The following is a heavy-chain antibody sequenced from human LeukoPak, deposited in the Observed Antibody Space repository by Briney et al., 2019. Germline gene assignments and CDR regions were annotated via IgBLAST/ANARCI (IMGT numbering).Heavy chain of an antibody. CDR3: AIGSWDYYDSSGYPHLDY. CDR2: INHSGST. V-gene: IGHV4-34*01. Sequence: SETLSLTCAVYGGSFSGYYWSWIRQPPGKGLEWIGEINHSGSTNYNPSLKSRVTISVDTSKNQFSLKLSPVTAADTAVYYCAIGSWDYYDSSGYPHLDYWGQGTLVTVSS. CDR1: GGSFSGYY. J-gene: IGHJ4*02. D-gene: IGHD3-22*01.